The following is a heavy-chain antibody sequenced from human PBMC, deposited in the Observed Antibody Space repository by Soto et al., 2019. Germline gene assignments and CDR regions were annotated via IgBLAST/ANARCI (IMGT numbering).Heavy chain of an antibody. CDR2: IWYDGTQK. CDR1: GFTFNTYS. D-gene: IGHD4-17*01. CDR3: ARAGGTTVTGLWHFDS. V-gene: IGHV3-33*01. Sequence: GGSLRLSCEASGFTFNTYSMHWVRQPPGKGLEWLAAIWYDGTQKYYADSVKGRFIISRDNSKKTLYLEMNSLRAEDTAVYYCARAGGTTVTGLWHFDSWGQGALVTVSS. J-gene: IGHJ4*02.